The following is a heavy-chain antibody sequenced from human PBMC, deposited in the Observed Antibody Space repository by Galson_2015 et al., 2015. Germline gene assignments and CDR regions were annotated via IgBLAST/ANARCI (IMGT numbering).Heavy chain of an antibody. Sequence: SLRLSCAASGFTFSSYAMHWVRQAPGKGLEWVAVISYDGSNKYYADSVKGRFTISRDNSKNTLYLQMNSLRAEDTAVYYCARGILLRKWPALRYMDVWGKGTTVTVSS. CDR3: ARGILLRKWPALRYMDV. CDR1: GFTFSSYA. J-gene: IGHJ6*03. V-gene: IGHV3-30*01. D-gene: IGHD5-12*01. CDR2: ISYDGSNK.